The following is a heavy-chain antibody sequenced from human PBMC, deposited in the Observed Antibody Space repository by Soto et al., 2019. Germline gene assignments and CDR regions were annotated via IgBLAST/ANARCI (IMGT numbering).Heavy chain of an antibody. J-gene: IGHJ4*02. CDR3: ARQYCSGTSCYWYFDF. V-gene: IGHV1-46*01. CDR2: INPDTGST. D-gene: IGHD2-2*01. Sequence: QVRLVQSGAEVQRPWASLNISCQATGYQFTGSYLHWVRRAPGHGLQWMGMINPDTGSTTYAETFQGRVAMSTDRSAGTVYLGLGSLRSDDTATYYCARQYCSGTSCYWYFDFWGQGTLVTVSS. CDR1: GYQFTGSY.